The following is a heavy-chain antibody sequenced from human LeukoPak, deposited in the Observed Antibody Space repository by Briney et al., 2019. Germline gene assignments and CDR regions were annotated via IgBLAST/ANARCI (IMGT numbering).Heavy chain of an antibody. CDR1: GGSISSSSYY. Sequence: SETLSLTCTISGGSISSSSYYWGWIRQPPGKGLEWIGSIYYSGSTYYNPSLKSRVTISVDTSKNQCSLKLSSVTAADTAVYYCARRESSSSLVDYWGQGTLVTVSS. V-gene: IGHV4-39*01. CDR2: IYYSGST. J-gene: IGHJ4*02. CDR3: ARRESSSSLVDY. D-gene: IGHD6-6*01.